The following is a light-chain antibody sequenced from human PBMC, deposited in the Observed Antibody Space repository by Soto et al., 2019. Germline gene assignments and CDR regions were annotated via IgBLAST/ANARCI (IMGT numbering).Light chain of an antibody. J-gene: IGKJ5*01. V-gene: IGKV4-1*01. Sequence: DIVMTQSPDSLAVSLGERATINCKSSQSVLNSSNNKNYLTWYQQKPGKAPKLLIYLASSLQSGVPSRFSGSGSGTDFTLTISSLQPEDLATYYCLESSSALTFGQGTRLEIK. CDR2: LAS. CDR1: QSVLNSSNNKNY. CDR3: LESSSALT.